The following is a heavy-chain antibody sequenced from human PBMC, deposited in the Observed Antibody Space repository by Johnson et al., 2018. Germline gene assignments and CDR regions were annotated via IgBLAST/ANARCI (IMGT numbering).Heavy chain of an antibody. Sequence: VQLVETGGGVVQPGRSLRLSCAASGFTFSSYAMHWVRQAPGKGLAWVAVISYDGSNKYFADSVKGRFTTSRDNSKNTLYLQMNSLRAEDTAVYYWARDEGRWNYPYFQHWGQGTLVTVSS. D-gene: IGHD1-7*01. J-gene: IGHJ1*01. CDR3: ARDEGRWNYPYFQH. CDR1: GFTFSSYA. CDR2: ISYDGSNK. V-gene: IGHV3-30*04.